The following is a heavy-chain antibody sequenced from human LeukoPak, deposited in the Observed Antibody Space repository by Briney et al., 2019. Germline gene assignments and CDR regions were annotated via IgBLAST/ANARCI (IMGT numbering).Heavy chain of an antibody. V-gene: IGHV4-34*01. J-gene: IGHJ3*02. D-gene: IGHD3-16*02. CDR3: ARLVSSRGFYDYVWGSYRPMHAFDI. Sequence: SETLSLTCAVYGGSFSGYYWSWIRQPPGKGLEWIGEINHSGSTNYNPSLKSRVTISVDTSKNQFSLKLSSVTAADTAVYYCARLVSSRGFYDYVWGSYRPMHAFDIWGQGTMVTVSS. CDR1: GGSFSGYY. CDR2: INHSGST.